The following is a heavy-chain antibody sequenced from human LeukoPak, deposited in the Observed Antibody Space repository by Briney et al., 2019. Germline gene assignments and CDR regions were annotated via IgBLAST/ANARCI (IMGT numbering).Heavy chain of an antibody. CDR1: GFTVSSNY. Sequence: GGSLRLSCATSGFTVSSNYMSWVRQAPGKGLEWVSLIYSGGNTFYPDSVRGRFTISRDDSKNTLSLQMNSLRAEDTAVYYCARAVTTGHFDLWGRGTLVTVSS. D-gene: IGHD4-11*01. J-gene: IGHJ2*01. CDR2: IYSGGNT. V-gene: IGHV3-66*01. CDR3: ARAVTTGHFDL.